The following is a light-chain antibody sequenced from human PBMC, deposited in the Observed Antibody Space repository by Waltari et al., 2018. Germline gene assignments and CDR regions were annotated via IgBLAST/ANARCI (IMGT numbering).Light chain of an antibody. CDR3: SSYTSLTNLFVV. CDR1: TSDIGDYNY. J-gene: IGLJ2*01. Sequence: QSALTQPSSVSGPPGQSITISCTGSTSDIGDYNYVSCYQQHPGKAPKLVIYDVNNRPAGISNRFSGSKAGNTASLAISGLQAEDEADYYCSSYTSLTNLFVVFGGGTKVTVL. CDR2: DVN. V-gene: IGLV2-14*03.